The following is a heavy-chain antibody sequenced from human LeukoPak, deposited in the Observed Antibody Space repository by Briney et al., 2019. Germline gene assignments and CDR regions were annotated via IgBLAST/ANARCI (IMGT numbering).Heavy chain of an antibody. J-gene: IGHJ4*02. V-gene: IGHV4-59*08. CDR2: IYYSGST. Sequence: SSETLSLTCTVSGGSISSYYWSWIRQPPGKGLEWIGYIYYSGSTNYNPSLKSRVTISVDTSKNQFSLKLSSVTAADTAVYYCASLYSSSWYYYFDYWGQGTLVTVSS. D-gene: IGHD6-13*01. CDR3: ASLYSSSWYYYFDY. CDR1: GGSISSYY.